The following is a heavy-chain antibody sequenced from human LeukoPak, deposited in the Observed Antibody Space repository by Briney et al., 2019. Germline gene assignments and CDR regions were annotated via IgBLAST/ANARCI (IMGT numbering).Heavy chain of an antibody. V-gene: IGHV4-61*01. CDR1: GGSVSSGSYY. D-gene: IGHD1-1*01. CDR3: ATVRWNDGDAFDI. Sequence: SETLPLTCSVSGGSVSSGSYYWSWIRQPPGKGLEWIGYSSYSGSTSYNPSLKSRVTIAVDTAKNQFSLRLSSVTAADTAVYYCATVRWNDGDAFDIWGQGTMVTVSS. J-gene: IGHJ3*02. CDR2: SSYSGST.